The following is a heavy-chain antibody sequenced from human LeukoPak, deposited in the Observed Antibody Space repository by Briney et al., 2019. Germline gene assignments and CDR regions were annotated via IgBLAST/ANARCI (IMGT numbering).Heavy chain of an antibody. J-gene: IGHJ4*02. CDR2: IYYSGST. Sequence: KPSETLSLTCTVSGGSISSYYWSWIRQPPGKGLEWIGYIYYSGSTNYNPSLKSRVTISVDTSKNQFSLKLSSVTAADTAVYYCARHGVGVGPYCGGDCYTQLDYWGQGTLVTVSS. D-gene: IGHD2-21*02. CDR3: ARHGVGVGPYCGGDCYTQLDY. V-gene: IGHV4-59*08. CDR1: GGSISSYY.